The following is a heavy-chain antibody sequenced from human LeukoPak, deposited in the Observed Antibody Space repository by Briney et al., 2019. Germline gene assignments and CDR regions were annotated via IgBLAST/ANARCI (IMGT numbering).Heavy chain of an antibody. V-gene: IGHV3-23*01. J-gene: IGHJ4*02. D-gene: IGHD6-13*01. Sequence: GGSLRLSYAASGFTFSSFSVGWVRQAPGKGLEWVSAISGSGVTTYYADSVKGLFTTSRDNSKSTLYLQMNSLRAEDTAVYYCARGSSSWYYNTPQYFDYWGQGTLVTVSS. CDR3: ARGSSSWYYNTPQYFDY. CDR1: GFTFSSFS. CDR2: ISGSGVTT.